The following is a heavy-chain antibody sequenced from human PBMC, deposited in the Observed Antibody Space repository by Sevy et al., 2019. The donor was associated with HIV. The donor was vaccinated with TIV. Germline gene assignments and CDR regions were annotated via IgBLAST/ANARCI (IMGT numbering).Heavy chain of an antibody. J-gene: IGHJ3*02. CDR2: ISHSGRHK. D-gene: IGHD2-21*02. CDR3: ARGRTEMTSIEDDAFDI. Sequence: GGSLRLSCAASGFTFSNFAIHWVRQAPGKGLEWVTIISHSGRHKYYADSVKGRFTISRDKSKNTVYLQMNSLRLEDTAVYYCARGRTEMTSIEDDAFDIWGQGTIVTVSS. CDR1: GFTFSNFA. V-gene: IGHV3-30*04.